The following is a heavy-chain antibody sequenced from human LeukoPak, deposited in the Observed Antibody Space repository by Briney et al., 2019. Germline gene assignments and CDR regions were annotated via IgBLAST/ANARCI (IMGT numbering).Heavy chain of an antibody. CDR2: ISYDGSNK. J-gene: IGHJ6*03. CDR1: GFTFSSYG. CDR3: ARDRGYENYVGHYYYMDV. D-gene: IGHD1-7*01. V-gene: IGHV3-30*03. Sequence: GGSLRLSCAASGFTFSSYGMHWVRQAPGKGLEWVAVISYDGSNKYYADSVKGQFTISRDNSKNTLYLQMNSLRAEDTAVYYCARDRGYENYVGHYYYMDVWGKGTTVTVSS.